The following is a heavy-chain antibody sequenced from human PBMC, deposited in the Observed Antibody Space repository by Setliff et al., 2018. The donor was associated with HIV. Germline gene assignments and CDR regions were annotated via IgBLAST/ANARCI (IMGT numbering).Heavy chain of an antibody. CDR2: IYNSGST. Sequence: SETLSLTCAVSGSSISNGYYWGWIRQPPGKELEWIGYIYNSGSTNYNPSLKSRVTISEDTSKNQFSLKLSSVTAADTAGYYCARWHYYDSSGYYVPAFDIWGQGTMVTVSS. V-gene: IGHV4-61*01. CDR1: GSSISNGYY. D-gene: IGHD3-22*01. J-gene: IGHJ3*02. CDR3: ARWHYYDSSGYYVPAFDI.